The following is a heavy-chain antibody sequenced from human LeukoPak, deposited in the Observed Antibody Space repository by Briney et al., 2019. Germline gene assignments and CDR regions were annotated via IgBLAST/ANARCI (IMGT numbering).Heavy chain of an antibody. CDR3: ARAAYGSGSYLPSIFDY. V-gene: IGHV4-34*01. J-gene: IGHJ4*02. Sequence: SETLSLTCAVYGGSFSGYYWSWIRQPPGKGLEWIGEINHSGSTHYNPSLKSRVTISVDTSKNQFSLKLSSVTAADTAVYYWARAAYGSGSYLPSIFDYWGQGTLVTGSS. CDR2: INHSGST. CDR1: GGSFSGYY. D-gene: IGHD3-10*01.